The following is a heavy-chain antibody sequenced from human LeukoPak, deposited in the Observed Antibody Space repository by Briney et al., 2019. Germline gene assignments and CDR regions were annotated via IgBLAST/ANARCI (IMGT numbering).Heavy chain of an antibody. CDR3: TKDQEVATIGGYFDS. CDR2: ISGNGRDT. J-gene: IGHJ4*03. Sequence: GGSLRLSCAASGFTFSSYWMSWVRQVPGKGLEWVSSISGNGRDTYYADSVKGRFTISRDSPKNTLYLQMNSLLTDDTAVYYCTKDQEVATIGGYFDSWGQGALVTVSS. CDR1: GFTFSSYW. V-gene: IGHV3-23*01. D-gene: IGHD5-24*01.